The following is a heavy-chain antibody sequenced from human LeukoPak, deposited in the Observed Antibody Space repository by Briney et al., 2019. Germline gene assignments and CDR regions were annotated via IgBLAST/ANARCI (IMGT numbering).Heavy chain of an antibody. V-gene: IGHV3-21*04. CDR2: ISSRSDYI. J-gene: IGHJ4*02. CDR3: ARAVQAAHFDS. CDR1: GITFDDYA. Sequence: GGSLRLSCAASGITFDDYAMHWVRQAPGKGLEWVSAISSRSDYIYYADSLKGRFTVSRDNANNSLYLQMDSLRAEDSAVYYCARAVQAAHFDSWGQGTLVTVSS. D-gene: IGHD6-13*01.